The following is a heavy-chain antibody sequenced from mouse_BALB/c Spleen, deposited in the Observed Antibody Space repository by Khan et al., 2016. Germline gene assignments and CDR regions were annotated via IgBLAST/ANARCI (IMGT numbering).Heavy chain of an antibody. Sequence: QVQLKESGPGLVAPSQSLSITCTVSGFSLTSYGVHWVRQPPGKGLEWLGVIWAGGSTNYNSALMSRLSISKDNSKSQVFLKMNSLQTGDTAMYYCANWGFAYWGQGTLVTVSA. CDR1: GFSLTSYG. D-gene: IGHD4-1*01. V-gene: IGHV2-9*02. CDR2: IWAGGST. J-gene: IGHJ3*01. CDR3: ANWGFAY.